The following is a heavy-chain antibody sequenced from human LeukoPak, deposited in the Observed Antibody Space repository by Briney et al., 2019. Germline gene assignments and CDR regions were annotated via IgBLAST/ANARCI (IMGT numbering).Heavy chain of an antibody. V-gene: IGHV1-2*02. D-gene: IGHD3-22*01. CDR3: ARDDDRAREIDY. J-gene: IGHJ4*02. CDR1: GYTFTGYY. CDR2: INPNSGDT. Sequence: ASVKVSCKASGYTFTGYYMNWVRQAPGQGLEWLGWINPNSGDTKYPQKFRGRVTMTRDTSINTAYMELNRVTSDDTAVYYCARDDDRAREIDYWGQGTLVTVSS.